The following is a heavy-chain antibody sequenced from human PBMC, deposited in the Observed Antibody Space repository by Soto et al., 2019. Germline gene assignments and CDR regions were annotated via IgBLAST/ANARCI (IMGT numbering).Heavy chain of an antibody. Sequence: QVQLEESGGGVVQPGRSLRLSCVASGFSFRDYGMHWVRKAPGKGLEWVAVIWYDGSEQYYGDSVKVLFTIYRDNSKNTLYMQMHSLRVEDMAVYYCVRQSLGNIRPRDFDGWGPGTLVHVYS. J-gene: IGHJ4*02. CDR1: GFSFRDYG. V-gene: IGHV3-33*01. CDR2: IWYDGSEQ. CDR3: VRQSLGNIRPRDFDG. D-gene: IGHD1-1*01.